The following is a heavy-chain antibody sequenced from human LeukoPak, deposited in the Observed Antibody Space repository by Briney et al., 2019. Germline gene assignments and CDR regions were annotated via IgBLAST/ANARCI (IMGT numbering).Heavy chain of an antibody. CDR3: ARVCSNTSCWGAFDI. Sequence: GGSLRLSCVASGFTFDTYGMHWVRQAPGKGLEWVALISFDGSNKYYLDSVKGRFTISRDNSKNSLYLQMNSLRAEDTAVYYCARVCSNTSCWGAFDIWGQGTMVTVSS. CDR1: GFTFDTYG. D-gene: IGHD2-2*01. CDR2: ISFDGSNK. J-gene: IGHJ3*02. V-gene: IGHV3-30*03.